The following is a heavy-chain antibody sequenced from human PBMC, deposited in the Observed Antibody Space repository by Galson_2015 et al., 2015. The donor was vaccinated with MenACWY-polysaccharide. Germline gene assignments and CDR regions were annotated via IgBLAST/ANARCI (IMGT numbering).Heavy chain of an antibody. V-gene: IGHV1-8*01. D-gene: IGHD6-19*01. CDR2: MNPNSGNT. Sequence: SVKVSCKASGYTFTSYDINWVRQATGQGLEWLGWMNPNSGNTGYAQKFQGRVTMTRNTSISTAYMELSSLTSEDTAVYYCASTKAGTHYFDYWGQGTLVTVSS. CDR1: GYTFTSYD. J-gene: IGHJ4*02. CDR3: ASTKAGTHYFDY.